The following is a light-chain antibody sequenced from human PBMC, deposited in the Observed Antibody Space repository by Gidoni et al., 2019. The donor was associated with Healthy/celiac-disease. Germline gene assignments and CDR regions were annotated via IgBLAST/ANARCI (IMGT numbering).Light chain of an antibody. J-gene: IGKJ4*01. Sequence: EIVMTQSPATLSVSPGERSTLACRASQSVSSNVAWYQQKPGQAPRLLIYGASTRATGIPARLSGSGSGTEFTLTISRLQSEDFAVYYCQQYKNWPPLTFGGGTKVEIK. V-gene: IGKV3-15*01. CDR2: GAS. CDR1: QSVSSN. CDR3: QQYKNWPPLT.